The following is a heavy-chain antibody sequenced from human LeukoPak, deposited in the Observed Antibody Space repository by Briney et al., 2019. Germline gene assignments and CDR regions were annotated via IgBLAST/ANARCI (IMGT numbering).Heavy chain of an antibody. CDR2: IYYSGST. CDR1: GGSISSYY. Sequence: SETLSLTCTVSGGSISSYYWSWIRQPPGKGLEWIGYIYYSGSTNYNPSLKSRVTISVDTSKNQFSLKLSSVTAADTAVYYCARVMRRWLSVVITTLYFQHWGQGTLVTVSS. CDR3: ARVMRRWLSVVITTLYFQH. V-gene: IGHV4-59*08. J-gene: IGHJ1*01. D-gene: IGHD3-22*01.